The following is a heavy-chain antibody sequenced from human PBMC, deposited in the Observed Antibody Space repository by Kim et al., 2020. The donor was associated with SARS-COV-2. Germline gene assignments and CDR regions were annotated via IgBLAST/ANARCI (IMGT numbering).Heavy chain of an antibody. V-gene: IGHV3-53*01. CDR3: ARGRGSCSGGSCYDY. CDR2: IYSGGSA. CDR1: GFTVSSNY. D-gene: IGHD2-15*01. Sequence: GGSLRLSCAASGFTVSSNYMTWVRQAPGKGLEWISVIYSGGSAYYADSVKGRFTISRDHSKNTLYLQMNSLRAEDTAVYYCARGRGSCSGGSCYDYWGQGTMVTVSS. J-gene: IGHJ4*02.